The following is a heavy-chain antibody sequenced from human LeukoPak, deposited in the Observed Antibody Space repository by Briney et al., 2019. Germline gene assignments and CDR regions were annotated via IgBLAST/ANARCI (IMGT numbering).Heavy chain of an antibody. CDR3: ARLEAYSGSLDY. Sequence: GGSLRLSCAASGFTFSSYSMNWVRQAPGKGLEWVSSISSSSSYIYYSDSVKGRFTISRDNAKNSLYLQMNSLRAEDTAVYYCARLEAYSGSLDYWGQGTLVTVSS. D-gene: IGHD1-26*01. CDR1: GFTFSSYS. CDR2: ISSSSSYI. V-gene: IGHV3-21*01. J-gene: IGHJ4*02.